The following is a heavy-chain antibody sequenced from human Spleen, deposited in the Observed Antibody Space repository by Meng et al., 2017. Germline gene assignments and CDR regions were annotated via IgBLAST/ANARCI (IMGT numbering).Heavy chain of an antibody. CDR3: ARGVDESSGYYYVG. CDR1: GGSIRSGDYY. D-gene: IGHD3-22*01. J-gene: IGHJ4*02. Sequence: QVQLQQWGAGLVKPSQTLSITCTVSGGSIRSGDYYWSWIRQPPGKGLEWIGDIYYSGSTFYSPSLKSRVTISVDTSKNQFSLKLKSVTAADTAVYYCARGVDESSGYYYVGWGQGTLVTVSS. CDR2: IYYSGST. V-gene: IGHV4-30-4*01.